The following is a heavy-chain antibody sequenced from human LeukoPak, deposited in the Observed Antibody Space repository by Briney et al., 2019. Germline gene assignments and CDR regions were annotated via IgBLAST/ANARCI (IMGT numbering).Heavy chain of an antibody. CDR3: ARDHNYAFDN. J-gene: IGHJ4*02. CDR2: IGISSGNT. Sequence: GGSLRLSCTASGFPFIDYGMNWVRQAPGKGLEWISYIGISSGNTKYADSVKGRFTISADNAKNSLYLQMNSLRVEDTAVYYCARDHNYAFDNWGQGILVSVSS. D-gene: IGHD5-18*01. V-gene: IGHV3-48*04. CDR1: GFPFIDYG.